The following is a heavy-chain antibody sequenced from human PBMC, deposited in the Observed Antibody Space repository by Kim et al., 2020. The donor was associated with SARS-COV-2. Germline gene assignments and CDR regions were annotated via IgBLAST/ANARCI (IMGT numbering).Heavy chain of an antibody. CDR3: ARVLQRSLDY. V-gene: IGHV1-18*01. J-gene: IGHJ4*02. D-gene: IGHD4-17*01. CDR2: T. Sequence: TNYTQKLQGRVTMTTDTSTSTAYMGLRSLRSDDTAVYYCARVLQRSLDYWGQGTLVTVSS.